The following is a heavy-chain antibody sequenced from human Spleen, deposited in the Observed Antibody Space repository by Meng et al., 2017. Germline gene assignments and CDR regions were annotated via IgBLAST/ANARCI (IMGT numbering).Heavy chain of an antibody. CDR3: ARGLGEAVVPRTMFDY. J-gene: IGHJ4*02. CDR2: INPSGGST. Sequence: QRQRVHSGAEVKPPGASVKVSFKASGYTFTSYYMHWVRQAPGQGLEWMGIINPSGGSTSYAQKFQGRVTMTRDTSTSTVYMELSSLRSEDTAVYYCARGLGEAVVPRTMFDYWGQGTLVTVSS. CDR1: GYTFTSYY. V-gene: IGHV1-46*01. D-gene: IGHD2-2*01.